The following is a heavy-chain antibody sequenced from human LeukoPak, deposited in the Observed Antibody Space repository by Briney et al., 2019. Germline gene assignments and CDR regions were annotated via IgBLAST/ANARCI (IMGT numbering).Heavy chain of an antibody. CDR2: IKSIPDGGTT. J-gene: IGHJ4*02. Sequence: GGSLRLSCAASGFTFTNGWMSWVRQAPGKGLEWVGRIKSIPDGGTTDYAAPVKGRFTISRDDSKNTLLLQMNRLKTEDTAVYFCSTRPGSVWGQGTLVTASS. CDR3: STRPGSV. CDR1: GFTFTNGW. V-gene: IGHV3-15*01. D-gene: IGHD1-14*01.